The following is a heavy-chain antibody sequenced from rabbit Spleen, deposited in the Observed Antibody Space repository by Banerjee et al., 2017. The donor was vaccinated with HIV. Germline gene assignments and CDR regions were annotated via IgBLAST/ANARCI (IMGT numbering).Heavy chain of an antibody. Sequence: QSLEESGGGLVKPGASLTLTCKASGFSFNSGYDMCWVRQAPGKGLEWIACIEGGSSGFSYFANWAKGRFTISKTSSTTVTLQMTSLTAADTATYFCARDTGTSFSSYGMDLWGQGTLVPVS. D-gene: IGHD7-1*01. CDR3: ARDTGTSFSSYGMDL. J-gene: IGHJ3*01. CDR2: IEGGSSGFS. V-gene: IGHV1S40*01. CDR1: GFSFNSGYD.